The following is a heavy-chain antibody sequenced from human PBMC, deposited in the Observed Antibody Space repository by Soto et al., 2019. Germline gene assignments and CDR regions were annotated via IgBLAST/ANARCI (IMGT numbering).Heavy chain of an antibody. CDR2: ISYDGSNK. CDR1: GFTFSSYA. CDR3: AREMSAAGPADAFDI. J-gene: IGHJ3*02. D-gene: IGHD6-13*01. V-gene: IGHV3-30-3*01. Sequence: GGSLRLSCAASGFTFSSYAMHWVRQAPGKGLEWVAVISYDGSNKYYADSVKGRFTISRDNSKNTLYLQMNSLRAEDTAVYYCAREMSAAGPADAFDIWGQGTMVTVSS.